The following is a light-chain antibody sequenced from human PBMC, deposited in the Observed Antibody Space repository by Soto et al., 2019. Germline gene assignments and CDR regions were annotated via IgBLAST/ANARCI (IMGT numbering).Light chain of an antibody. Sequence: QAVVTQEPSLTVSPGGTVTLTCGSSTGVVTSGHYPYWFQQKPGQAPRTLIFDTNKKHSWTPARFSGSLLGDKAALTLSSAQPEDEAEYFCLLSYSGAAVFGGGTQLTVL. J-gene: IGLJ7*01. V-gene: IGLV7-46*01. CDR3: LLSYSGAAV. CDR2: DTN. CDR1: TGVVTSGHY.